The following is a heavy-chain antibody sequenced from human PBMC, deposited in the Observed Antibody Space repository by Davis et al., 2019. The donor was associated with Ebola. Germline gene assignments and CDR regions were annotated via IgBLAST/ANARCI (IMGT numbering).Heavy chain of an antibody. V-gene: IGHV4-39*01. CDR2: IYYSGST. CDR1: GGSISSYY. CDR3: ARQAAAYDY. D-gene: IGHD6-13*01. J-gene: IGHJ4*02. Sequence: MPGGSLRLSCTVSGGSISSYYWGWIRQPPGKGLEWIGSIYYSGSTYYNPSLKSRVTISVDTSKNQFSLKLSSVTAADTAVYYCARQAAAYDYWGQGTLVTVSS.